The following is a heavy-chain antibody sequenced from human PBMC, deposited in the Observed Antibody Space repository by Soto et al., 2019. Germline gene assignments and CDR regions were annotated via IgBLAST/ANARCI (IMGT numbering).Heavy chain of an antibody. V-gene: IGHV4-34*01. CDR3: ARGIRNEYYDFWSGYSHYFDY. Sequence: ASETLSLTCAVYGGSFSGYYWSWIRQPPGKGLEWIGEINHSGSTNYNPSLKSRVTISVDTSKNQFSLKLSSVTAADTAVYYCARGIRNEYYDFWSGYSHYFDYWGQGTLVTVSS. CDR1: GGSFSGYY. CDR2: INHSGST. D-gene: IGHD3-3*01. J-gene: IGHJ4*02.